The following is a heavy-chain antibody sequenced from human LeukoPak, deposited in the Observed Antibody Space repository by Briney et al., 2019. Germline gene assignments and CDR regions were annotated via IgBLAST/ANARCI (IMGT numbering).Heavy chain of an antibody. CDR2: ISGSGSST. CDR1: GFTFPTFA. D-gene: IGHD5-18*01. Sequence: GGSLRLSCAASGFTFPTFAMSWVRQAPGKGLEWVSAISGSGSSTYYADSVKGRFTISRDNSKNTLYMQMNSLRAEDTAVYYCAKDTASSWWYFDLWGRGTLVTVSS. CDR3: AKDTASSWWYFDL. J-gene: IGHJ2*01. V-gene: IGHV3-23*01.